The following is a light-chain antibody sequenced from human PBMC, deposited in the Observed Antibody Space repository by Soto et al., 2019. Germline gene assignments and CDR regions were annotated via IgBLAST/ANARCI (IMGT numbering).Light chain of an antibody. V-gene: IGKV3-20*01. CDR2: GAS. Sequence: EILLTQSPGTLSLSPGESATLSCRASQSVSSNYLAWYQEKPGQTTRLIIYGASSRANGIPDRFSGSGSGTDFALTLSRLEPEDFALYYCRQYGRSLGFAVGGGTKVDIK. CDR3: RQYGRSLGFA. J-gene: IGKJ4*01. CDR1: QSVSSNY.